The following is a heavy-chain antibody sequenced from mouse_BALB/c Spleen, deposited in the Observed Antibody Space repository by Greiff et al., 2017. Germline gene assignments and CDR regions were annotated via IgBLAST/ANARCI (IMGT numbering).Heavy chain of an antibody. CDR2: IDPANGNT. CDR3: ARRKNDYAPYYYAMDY. CDR1: GFNIKDTY. V-gene: IGHV14-3*02. D-gene: IGHD2-4*01. J-gene: IGHJ4*01. Sequence: EVQLQQSGAELVKPGASVKLSCTASGFNIKDTYMHWVKQRPEQGLEWIGRIDPANGNTKYDPKFQGKATITADTSSNTAYLQLSSLTSEDTAVYYCARRKNDYAPYYYAMDYWGQGTSVTVSS.